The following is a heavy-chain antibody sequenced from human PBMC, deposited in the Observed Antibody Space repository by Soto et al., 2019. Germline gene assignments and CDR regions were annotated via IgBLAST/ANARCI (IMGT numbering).Heavy chain of an antibody. CDR2: IRSKAYGGTT. CDR3: TSRRGLHYYDSTGYYAVDY. Sequence: GSLLLSCTFSVFSFGDYAMSWVRQAPGKGVDLAGFIRSKAYGGTTEYAASVKGRFTISRDDSKSIAYLQMNRLKTEDTAVYYCTSRRGLHYYDSTGYYAVDYWGQGTMVTVSS. J-gene: IGHJ4*02. CDR1: VFSFGDYA. D-gene: IGHD3-22*01. V-gene: IGHV3-49*04.